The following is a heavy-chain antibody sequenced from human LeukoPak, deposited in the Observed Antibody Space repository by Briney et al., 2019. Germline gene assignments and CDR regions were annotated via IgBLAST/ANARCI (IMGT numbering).Heavy chain of an antibody. CDR2: IKENGNEQ. Sequence: GGSLRLSCEASGFTFTSYWMSWVRQAPGEGPEWVAHIKENGNEQYYADSVKGRFTISRDNVKQSLGLQMNSLRVEDTAVYYCARGPGDFDASDIWGQGTMVTVSS. V-gene: IGHV3-7*01. CDR1: GFTFTSYW. D-gene: IGHD1-14*01. CDR3: ARGPGDFDASDI. J-gene: IGHJ3*02.